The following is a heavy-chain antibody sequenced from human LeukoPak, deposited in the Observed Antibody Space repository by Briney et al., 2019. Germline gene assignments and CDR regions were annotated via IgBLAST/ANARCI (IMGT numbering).Heavy chain of an antibody. J-gene: IGHJ4*02. CDR2: ISDSGGST. D-gene: IGHD5-18*01. CDR3: AKVYRGYSYVGDFDY. Sequence: GGFLRLSCAASGFTFSSYAMSWVRQAPGKGLEWVSGISDSGGSTYYADSVKGRFTISRDNPKNTLYLQMNSLRAEDTAVYYCAKVYRGYSYVGDFDYWGQGTLVTVPS. V-gene: IGHV3-23*01. CDR1: GFTFSSYA.